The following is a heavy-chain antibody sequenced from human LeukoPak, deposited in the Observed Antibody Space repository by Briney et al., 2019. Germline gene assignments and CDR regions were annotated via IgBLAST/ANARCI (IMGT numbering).Heavy chain of an antibody. J-gene: IGHJ6*02. D-gene: IGHD2-15*01. Sequence: GGSLRLSCEASGYTFTNYGVHWVRQAPGKGLEWVAVISSEGGNEYYADSVKGRFTISRDDVGETVSLQVSSLRSEDTAVYYCARDKPEFCSGGTCYSSYYFYGMDVWGQGTTVTVSS. V-gene: IGHV3-30*03. CDR2: ISSEGGNE. CDR1: GYTFTNYG. CDR3: ARDKPEFCSGGTCYSSYYFYGMDV.